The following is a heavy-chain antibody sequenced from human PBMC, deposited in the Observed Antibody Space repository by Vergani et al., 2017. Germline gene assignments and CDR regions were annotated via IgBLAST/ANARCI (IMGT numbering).Heavy chain of an antibody. V-gene: IGHV3-23*01. J-gene: IGHJ2*01. CDR2: ISGSGGNT. Sequence: EVQLLESGGGLVQPGGSLRLSCAASGFTFSSYAMSWVRQVPGKGLEWVSGISGSGGNTYYANSVKGRFTISRDNSKNTLYLQMNSLRADDTAVYYCARDAGLVPMYWYFDLWGRGTLVTVSS. CDR3: ARDAGLVPMYWYFDL. D-gene: IGHD3/OR15-3a*01. CDR1: GFTFSSYA.